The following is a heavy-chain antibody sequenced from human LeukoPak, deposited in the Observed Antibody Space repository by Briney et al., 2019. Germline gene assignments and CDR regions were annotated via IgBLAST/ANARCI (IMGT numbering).Heavy chain of an antibody. D-gene: IGHD3-3*01. CDR1: GFNFSTYW. Sequence: GGSLRLSCAASGFNFSTYWMSWVRQAPGKGLEWVANIKQDGSEKYYVDSVKGRFTISRDNAKNSLYLQMNTLRPEDTAVYYCARERQNKDFWSGGDYWGQGTLVTVSS. V-gene: IGHV3-7*01. J-gene: IGHJ4*02. CDR2: IKQDGSEK. CDR3: ARERQNKDFWSGGDY.